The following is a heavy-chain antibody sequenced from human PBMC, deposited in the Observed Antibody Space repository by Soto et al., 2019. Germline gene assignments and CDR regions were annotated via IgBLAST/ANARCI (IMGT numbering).Heavy chain of an antibody. V-gene: IGHV3-33*01. CDR2: IWNDGSKQ. CDR3: ARDDDYEANAIDL. D-gene: IGHD4-17*01. CDR1: GFTFSRYG. J-gene: IGHJ5*02. Sequence: QVQLVESGGGVVQPGRSLRLSCVASGFTFSRYGMHWVRQAPGKGLEWVAVIWNDGSKQVYDDSVKGRFTISRDNSKNTLYLEMDSLRDEDRSVYYCARDDDYEANAIDLWVQGTLVTVSS.